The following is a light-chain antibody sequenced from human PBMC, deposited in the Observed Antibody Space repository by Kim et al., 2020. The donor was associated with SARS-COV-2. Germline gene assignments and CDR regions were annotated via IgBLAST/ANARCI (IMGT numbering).Light chain of an antibody. Sequence: EIVLTQSPATLSLSPGERATLSCRASQSVSSYLAWYQQKPGQAPRLRIYDASNRATGIPARFSGSGSGTDFTLTISSLEPEDFAVYYCQQRVTFGGGTKVEI. CDR1: QSVSSY. J-gene: IGKJ4*01. CDR2: DAS. V-gene: IGKV3-11*01. CDR3: QQRVT.